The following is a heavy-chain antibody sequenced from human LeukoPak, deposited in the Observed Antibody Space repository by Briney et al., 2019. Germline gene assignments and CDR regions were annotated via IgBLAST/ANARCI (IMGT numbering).Heavy chain of an antibody. J-gene: IGHJ6*02. V-gene: IGHV4-59*01. CDR3: ARGTYYYGSGYGMDV. D-gene: IGHD3-10*01. Sequence: SETLSLTCAVYGGSFGGYYWSWIRQPPGKGLEWIGYIYYSGSTNYNPSLKSRVTISVDTSKNQFSLKLSSVTAADTAVYYCARGTYYYGSGYGMDVWGQGTTVTVSS. CDR2: IYYSGST. CDR1: GGSFGGYY.